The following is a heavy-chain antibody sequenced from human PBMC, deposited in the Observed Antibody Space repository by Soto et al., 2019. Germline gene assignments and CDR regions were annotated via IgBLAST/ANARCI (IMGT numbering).Heavy chain of an antibody. J-gene: IGHJ4*02. CDR1: GGTFSSYT. Sequence: QVQLVQSGAEVKKPGSSVKVSCKASGGTFSSYTISWVRQAPGQGLEWMGRIIPILGIANYTQKFQGRVTITAHKSTSTVYMELSSLRSEYTAVYYCARDNTYYDFWSGYYTLWGQGTLVTVSS. CDR3: ARDNTYYDFWSGYYTL. CDR2: IIPILGIA. V-gene: IGHV1-69*02. D-gene: IGHD3-3*01.